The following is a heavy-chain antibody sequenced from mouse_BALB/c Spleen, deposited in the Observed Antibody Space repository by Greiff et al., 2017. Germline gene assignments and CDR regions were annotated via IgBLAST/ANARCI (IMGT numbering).Heavy chain of an antibody. CDR2: INPSSGYT. CDR1: GYTFTSYT. J-gene: IGHJ2*01. Sequence: VKLQESGAELARPGASVKMSCKASGYTFTSYTMHWVKQRPGQGLEWIGYINPSSGYTNYNQKFKDKATLTADKSSSTAYMQLSSLTSEDSAVYYCAKSYYGSSPFDYWGQGTTLTVSS. D-gene: IGHD1-1*01. CDR3: AKSYYGSSPFDY. V-gene: IGHV1-4*01.